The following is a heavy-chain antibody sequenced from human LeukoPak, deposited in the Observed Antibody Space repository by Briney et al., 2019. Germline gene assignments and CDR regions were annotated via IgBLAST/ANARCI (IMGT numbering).Heavy chain of an antibody. D-gene: IGHD6-13*01. Sequence: GGSLRLSCAASGFTVSSNYMSWVRQAPGKGLEWVSVIYSGGSTYYADSVKGRFTISRDNSKNTLYLQMNSLRAEDTAVYYRARLNSSSWYVSDYWGQGTLVTVSS. CDR3: ARLNSSSWYVSDY. J-gene: IGHJ4*02. CDR1: GFTVSSNY. CDR2: IYSGGST. V-gene: IGHV3-53*01.